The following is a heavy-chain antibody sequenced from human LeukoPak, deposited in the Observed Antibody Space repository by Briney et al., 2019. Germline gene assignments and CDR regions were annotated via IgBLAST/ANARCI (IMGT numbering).Heavy chain of an antibody. D-gene: IGHD4-17*01. CDR1: GFTFSNAW. J-gene: IGHJ4*02. CDR2: ISSSSSTI. Sequence: GGSLRLSCTASGFTFSNAWMSWVRQAPGKGLEWVSYISSSSSTIYYADSVKGRFTISRDNAKNSLYLQMNSLRDEDTAVYYCALVTTVTYHYWGQGTLVTVSS. V-gene: IGHV3-48*02. CDR3: ALVTTVTYHY.